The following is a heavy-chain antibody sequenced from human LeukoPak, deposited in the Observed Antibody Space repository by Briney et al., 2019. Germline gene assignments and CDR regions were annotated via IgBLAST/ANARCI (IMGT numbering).Heavy chain of an antibody. Sequence: SETLSLTCTVSGGSISSYYWSWIRQPAGKGLEWIGRIYTSGSTNYNPSLKSRVTVSVDTSKNQFSLKLSSVTAADTAVYYCARHLRGYSYGPRGSFDYWGQGTLVTVSS. CDR2: IYTSGST. J-gene: IGHJ4*02. D-gene: IGHD5-18*01. CDR3: ARHLRGYSYGPRGSFDY. V-gene: IGHV4-4*07. CDR1: GGSISSYY.